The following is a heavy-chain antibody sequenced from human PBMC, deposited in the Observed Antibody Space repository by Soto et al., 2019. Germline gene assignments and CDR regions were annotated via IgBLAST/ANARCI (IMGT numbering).Heavy chain of an antibody. J-gene: IGHJ4*02. CDR3: ARELAVAGNGIDY. CDR2: IKQDGSEK. V-gene: IGHV3-7*01. CDR1: GFTFSSYW. D-gene: IGHD6-19*01. Sequence: GGSLRLSCAASGFTFSSYWMNWVRQAPGKGLEWVANIKQDGSEKYYMDSVKGRFTISRDNAKNTLYLQMNSLRAEDTAVYYCARELAVAGNGIDYWGQGTLVTVSS.